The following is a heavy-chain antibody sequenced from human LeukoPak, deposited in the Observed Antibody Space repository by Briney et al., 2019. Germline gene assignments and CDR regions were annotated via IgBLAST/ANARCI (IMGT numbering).Heavy chain of an antibody. J-gene: IGHJ4*02. D-gene: IGHD3-10*01. CDR1: GFTFSSYA. CDR2: ISYDGSNK. CDR3: ARDPGGSGTPLYYFDY. V-gene: IGHV3-30-3*01. Sequence: GGSLRLSCAASGFTFSSYAMHWVRQAPGKGLEWVAVISYDGSNKYYADSVKGRFTISRDNSKNTLYLQMNSLRAEDTAVYYCARDPGGSGTPLYYFDYWGQGTLVTVSS.